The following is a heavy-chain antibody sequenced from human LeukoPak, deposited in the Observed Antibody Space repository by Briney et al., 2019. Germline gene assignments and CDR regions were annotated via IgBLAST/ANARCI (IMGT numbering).Heavy chain of an antibody. CDR1: GYTFTSYG. D-gene: IGHD3-22*01. V-gene: IGHV1-18*01. J-gene: IGHJ4*02. CDR3: ARGWHYYDSSGYYYPFDY. CDR2: ISAYNGNT. Sequence: GALVKVSCKASGYTFTSYGISWVRQAPGQGLEWMGWISAYNGNTNYAQKLQGRVTMTTDTSTSTAYMELRSLRSDDTAVYYCARGWHYYDSSGYYYPFDYWGQGTLVTVSS.